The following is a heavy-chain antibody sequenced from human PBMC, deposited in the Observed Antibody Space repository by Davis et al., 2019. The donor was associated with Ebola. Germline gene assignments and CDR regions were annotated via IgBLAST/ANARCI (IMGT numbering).Heavy chain of an antibody. CDR2: ISSSGSTI. Sequence: GESLKISCAASGFTFSDYYMSWIRQAPGKGLEWVSYISSSGSTIYYADSVKGRFTISRDNAKNSLYLQMNSLRSEDTAVYYCARDDRYNWNGRYYYYYGMDVWGQGTTVTVSS. CDR1: GFTFSDYY. CDR3: ARDDRYNWNGRYYYYYGMDV. J-gene: IGHJ6*02. V-gene: IGHV3-11*01. D-gene: IGHD1-1*01.